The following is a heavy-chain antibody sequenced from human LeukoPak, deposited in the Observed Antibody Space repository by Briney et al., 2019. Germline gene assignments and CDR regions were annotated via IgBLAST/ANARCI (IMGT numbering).Heavy chain of an antibody. D-gene: IGHD3-10*01. CDR2: IYSGGST. V-gene: IGHV3-66*02. Sequence: GGSLRLSCAASGFTVSSNYMSWVRQAPGKGLEWVSVIYSGGSTYYADSVKGRFTIFRDNSKNTLYLQMNSLRAEDTAVYYCASKGPFDGYFDYWGQGTLVTVSS. J-gene: IGHJ4*02. CDR3: ASKGPFDGYFDY. CDR1: GFTVSSNY.